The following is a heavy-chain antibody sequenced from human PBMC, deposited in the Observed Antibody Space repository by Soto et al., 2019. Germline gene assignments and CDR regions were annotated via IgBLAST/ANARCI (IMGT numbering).Heavy chain of an antibody. J-gene: IGHJ6*02. V-gene: IGHV1-69*13. CDR1: GGTFSSYA. Sequence: ASVKVSCKASGGTFSSYAISWVRQAPGQGLEWMGGIIPIFGTANYAQKFQGRVTITADESTSTAYMELSSLRSEDTAVYYCAGVATTPLGGMDVWARGTTVTVSS. D-gene: IGHD1-1*01. CDR2: IIPIFGTA. CDR3: AGVATTPLGGMDV.